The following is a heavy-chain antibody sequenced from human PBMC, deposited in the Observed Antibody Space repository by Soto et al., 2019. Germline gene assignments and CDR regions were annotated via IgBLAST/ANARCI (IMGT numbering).Heavy chain of an antibody. J-gene: IGHJ6*02. CDR2: IWYDGSNK. CDR1: GFTFSSYG. V-gene: IGHV3-33*01. Sequence: HPGGSLRLSCAASGFTFSSYGMHWVRQAPGKGLEWVAVIWYDGSNKYYADSVKGRFTISRDNSKNTLYLQMNSLRAEDTAVYYCARDNAAAAGQLFYYYYYGMDVWGQGTTVSVSS. CDR3: ARDNAAAAGQLFYYYYYGMDV. D-gene: IGHD6-13*01.